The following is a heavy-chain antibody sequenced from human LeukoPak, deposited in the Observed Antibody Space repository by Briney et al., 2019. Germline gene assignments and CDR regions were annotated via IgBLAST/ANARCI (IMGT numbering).Heavy chain of an antibody. CDR2: IHPGDSDA. V-gene: IGHV5-51*01. CDR3: ARHLNDYGDQGSGDY. Sequence: GESLKISCKGSGYTFTSYWIGWVRQMPGKGLEWMGIIHPGDSDARYSPSFEGQVTISADKSFSTAYLQWSSLKASDTAMYYCARHLNDYGDQGSGDYWGQGTLVTVSS. J-gene: IGHJ4*02. D-gene: IGHD4-17*01. CDR1: GYTFTSYW.